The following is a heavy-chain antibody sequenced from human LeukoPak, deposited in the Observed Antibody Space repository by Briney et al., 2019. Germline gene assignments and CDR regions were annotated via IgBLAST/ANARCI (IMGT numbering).Heavy chain of an antibody. J-gene: IGHJ4*02. CDR1: GFTFSSYA. CDR2: ISGSGGST. D-gene: IGHD3-16*01. V-gene: IGHV3-23*01. Sequence: GGSLRLSCAASGFTFSSYAMSWVRQALGKGLEWVSAISGSGGSTYYADSVKGRLTISRDNSKNTLYRQMNSLRAEDTAVYYCAKDLWGGYDFDYWGQGTLVTVSS. CDR3: AKDLWGGYDFDY.